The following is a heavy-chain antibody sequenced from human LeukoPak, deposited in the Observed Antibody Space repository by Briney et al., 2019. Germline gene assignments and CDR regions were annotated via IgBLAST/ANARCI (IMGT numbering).Heavy chain of an antibody. Sequence: ASVKVSCKASGYTLTNYGISWVRQAPGQGLEWRGWISAYNGNTNYAQKLQGRVTMTTDTSTSTAYMELRSLRSDDTAVYFCASPRGDDSGGYYTWYFHHWGQGILVTVSS. CDR3: ASPRGDDSGGYYTWYFHH. V-gene: IGHV1-18*04. CDR1: GYTLTNYG. D-gene: IGHD3-22*01. CDR2: ISAYNGNT. J-gene: IGHJ1*01.